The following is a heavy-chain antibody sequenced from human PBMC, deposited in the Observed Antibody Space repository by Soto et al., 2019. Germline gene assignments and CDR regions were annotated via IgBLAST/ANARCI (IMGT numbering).Heavy chain of an antibody. CDR3: ARDRGVTMVRGVTYDAFDI. CDR2: ISSSGSTI. CDR1: GFTFSDYY. Sequence: PGGSLRLSCAASGFTFSDYYMSWIRQAPGKGLEWVSYISSSGSTIYYADSVKGRFTISRDNAKNSLYLQMNSLRAEDTAVYYCARDRGVTMVRGVTYDAFDIWGQGTMVTVSS. J-gene: IGHJ3*02. D-gene: IGHD3-10*01. V-gene: IGHV3-11*04.